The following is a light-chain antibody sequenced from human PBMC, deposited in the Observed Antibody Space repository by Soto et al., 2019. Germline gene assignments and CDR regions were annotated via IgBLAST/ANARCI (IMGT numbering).Light chain of an antibody. V-gene: IGLV1-44*01. CDR1: SSNIGTNT. CDR3: ATWDDSLNGVV. Sequence: QSVLTQPPSASGTPGQSVSISCSGGSSNIGTNTVNWYQHLPGTAPKLLIFSNDERPSGVPDRFSGSKSGTSASLAISGLQSDDEADYYCATWDDSLNGVVFGGGTKLTVL. J-gene: IGLJ2*01. CDR2: SND.